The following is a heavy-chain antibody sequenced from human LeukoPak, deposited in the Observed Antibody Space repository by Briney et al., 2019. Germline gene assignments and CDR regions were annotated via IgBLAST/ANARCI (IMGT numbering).Heavy chain of an antibody. J-gene: IGHJ4*02. CDR1: SGSISTSNYY. Sequence: SETLSLTCTVSSGSISTSNYYWGWIRQPPGKGLEWIGSIYHSGSTYYNPSLKSRVTISVDTSKNQFSLKLSSVTAADTAVYYCARILITMVRGVIDYWGQGTLVTVSS. V-gene: IGHV4-39*07. CDR2: IYHSGST. D-gene: IGHD3-10*01. CDR3: ARILITMVRGVIDY.